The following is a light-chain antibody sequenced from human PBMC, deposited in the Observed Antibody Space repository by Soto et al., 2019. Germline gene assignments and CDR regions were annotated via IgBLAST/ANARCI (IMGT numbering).Light chain of an antibody. Sequence: EVVLTQSPGTLSLSPGQRAALSCRASQSVRSSHLAWYQQMPGQAPRLLIYGASTRATGIPDRFSGSGSGTDFTLTISRLEPEDFAVYYCQQYDAWPLTFGGGTKVDIK. CDR3: QQYDAWPLT. V-gene: IGKV3-20*01. J-gene: IGKJ4*01. CDR2: GAS. CDR1: QSVRSSH.